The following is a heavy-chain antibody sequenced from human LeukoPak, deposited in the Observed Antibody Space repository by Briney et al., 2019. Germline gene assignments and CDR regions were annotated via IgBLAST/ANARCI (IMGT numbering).Heavy chain of an antibody. V-gene: IGHV4-39*01. CDR2: GYYSGST. Sequence: SETLSLTCTVSGGSISSTSYYWGWIRQPPGKGLEWIGSGYYSGSTYYNLSLKSRVTISVDTSKNQFSLKLSSVTAADTAVYYCARVLAVTSAFDIWGQGTMVTVSS. CDR1: GGSISSTSYY. D-gene: IGHD4-17*01. CDR3: ARVLAVTSAFDI. J-gene: IGHJ3*02.